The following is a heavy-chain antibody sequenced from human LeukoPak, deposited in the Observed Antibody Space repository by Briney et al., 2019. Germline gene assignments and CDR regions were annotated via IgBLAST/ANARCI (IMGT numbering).Heavy chain of an antibody. V-gene: IGHV4-30-4*01. D-gene: IGHD2-15*01. Sequence: SETLSLTCTVSGDSISSGDYYWSWIRQPPGKGLEWIGNLFYSRSTYYNPSIKSRVIISVDTSKNQFSLKLSSVTAADTAVYYCARVIHDSQRKYYFDYWGQGTLVTVSS. J-gene: IGHJ4*02. CDR2: LFYSRST. CDR1: GDSISSGDYY. CDR3: ARVIHDSQRKYYFDY.